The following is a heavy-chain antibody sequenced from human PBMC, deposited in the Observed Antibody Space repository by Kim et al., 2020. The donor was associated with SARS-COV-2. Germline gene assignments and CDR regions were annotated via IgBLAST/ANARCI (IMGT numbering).Heavy chain of an antibody. V-gene: IGHV3-23*01. CDR2: ISGSGYST. CDR3: AKGLAGSGTYGIDY. Sequence: GGSLRLSCAASGFTFSNYAMSWVRQAPGKGLEWVSTISGSGYSTYYADSVKGRFTISRDNSKNTLYLQRNSLRVEDTAVYYCAKGLAGSGTYGIDYWGQGTLVTVSS. D-gene: IGHD3-10*01. CDR1: GFTFSNYA. J-gene: IGHJ4*02.